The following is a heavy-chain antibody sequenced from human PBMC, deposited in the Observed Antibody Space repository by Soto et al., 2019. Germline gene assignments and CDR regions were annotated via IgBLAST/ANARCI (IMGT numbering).Heavy chain of an antibody. CDR2: IIPIFGTA. D-gene: IGHD4-4*01. CDR3: ARGGGDYRPDYYYYGMDV. J-gene: IGHJ6*02. Sequence: QVQLVQSGAEVKKPGSSVKVSCKASGGTFSSYAISWVRQAPGQGLEWMGGIIPIFGTANYAQKFQGRVTITADESTSTAYMELSSLRSEDTAVYYWARGGGDYRPDYYYYGMDVWGQGTTVTVSS. V-gene: IGHV1-69*12. CDR1: GGTFSSYA.